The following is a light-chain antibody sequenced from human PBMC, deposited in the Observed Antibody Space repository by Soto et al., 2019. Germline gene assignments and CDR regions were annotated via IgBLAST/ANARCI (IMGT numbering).Light chain of an antibody. CDR2: KAS. J-gene: IGKJ1*01. V-gene: IGKV1-5*03. CDR3: QQYNSYSEA. CDR1: QSISSW. Sequence: DIQMTRTPSTLSASVLDAVGTTGRASQSISSWLAWYQQKPGKAPKLLIYKASSLESGVPSRFSGSGSGTEFTLTISSLQPDDFATYYCQQYNSYSEAFGQGTKVDIK.